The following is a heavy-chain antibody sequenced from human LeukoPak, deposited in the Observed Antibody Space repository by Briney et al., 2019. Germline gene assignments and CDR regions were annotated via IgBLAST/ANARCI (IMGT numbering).Heavy chain of an antibody. CDR3: AREINPYYYDSSGYYIDY. Sequence: ASVKVSCKASGGTFSSYAISWVRQAPGQGLEWMGRIIPILGIANCAQKFQGRVTITADKSTSTAYMELSSLRSEDTAVYYCAREINPYYYDSSGYYIDYWGQGTLVTVSS. CDR1: GGTFSSYA. D-gene: IGHD3-22*01. V-gene: IGHV1-69*04. J-gene: IGHJ4*02. CDR2: IIPILGIA.